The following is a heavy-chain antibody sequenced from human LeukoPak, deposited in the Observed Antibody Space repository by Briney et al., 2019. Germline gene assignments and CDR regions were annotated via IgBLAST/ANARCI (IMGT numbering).Heavy chain of an antibody. CDR2: IYDSGST. J-gene: IGHJ5*02. V-gene: IGHV4-39*07. CDR1: GGSIRSSYYY. Sequence: SETLSLTCTVSGGSIRSSYYYWGWIRQPPGKGLEWTGSIYDSGSTYYNPSLKSRVTISVDRSKNQFSLKLSSVTAADTAVYYCARVQFWFDPWGQGTLVTVSS. CDR3: ARVQFWFDP.